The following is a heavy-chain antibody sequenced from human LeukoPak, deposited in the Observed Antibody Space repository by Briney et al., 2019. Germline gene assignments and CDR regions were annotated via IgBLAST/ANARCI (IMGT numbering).Heavy chain of an antibody. CDR2: ISGSGGST. D-gene: IGHD6-19*01. Sequence: GGSQRLSCAASGFTFSSYAMSWVRQAPGKGLEWVSAISGSGGSTYYADSVKGRFTISRDNSKNTLYLLMNSLRAEDTAVYYCAKDQFSSGLNWFDPWGQGTLVTVSS. CDR1: GFTFSSYA. J-gene: IGHJ5*02. CDR3: AKDQFSSGLNWFDP. V-gene: IGHV3-23*01.